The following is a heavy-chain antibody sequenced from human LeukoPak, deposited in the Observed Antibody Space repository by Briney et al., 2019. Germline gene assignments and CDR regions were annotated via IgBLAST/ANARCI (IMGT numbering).Heavy chain of an antibody. CDR2: INPSGGST. CDR1: GYTFTSYG. Sequence: ASVKVSCKASGYTFTSYGISWVRQAPGQGLEWMGIINPSGGSTSYAQKFQGRVTMTRDTSTSTVYMELSSLRSEDTAVYYCALLWFGELYDYYYMDVWGKGTTVTISS. D-gene: IGHD3-10*01. V-gene: IGHV1-46*01. CDR3: ALLWFGELYDYYYMDV. J-gene: IGHJ6*03.